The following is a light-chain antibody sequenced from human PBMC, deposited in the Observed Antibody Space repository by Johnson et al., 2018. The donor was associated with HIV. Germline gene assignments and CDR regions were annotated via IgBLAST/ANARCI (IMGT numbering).Light chain of an antibody. CDR1: TSNFENYY. Sequence: QSVLTQPPSVSAAPGQRVTISCSGSTSNFENYYVSWYQHLPGTAPKLLIYDNDKRPSGIPDRFSGSKSGTSATLGITGLQPGDEADYYCETWDSSLGAHYVFGTGTRVTVL. V-gene: IGLV1-51*01. J-gene: IGLJ1*01. CDR3: ETWDSSLGAHYV. CDR2: DND.